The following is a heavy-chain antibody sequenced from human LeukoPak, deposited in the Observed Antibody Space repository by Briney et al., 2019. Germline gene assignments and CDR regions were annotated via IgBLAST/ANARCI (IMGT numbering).Heavy chain of an antibody. CDR2: VTPSHTTR. J-gene: IGHJ3*01. Sequence: ASVKVSCKASGYTFGQYSISWVRQAPGKGFEWMGWVTPSHTTRVYAQEFQGRVTMTADTNTNTVSMELRSLRFDDTAVYFCARDYILPLETDNGDGFAIWGQGTVVTVSS. V-gene: IGHV1-18*01. CDR1: GYTFGQYS. D-gene: IGHD5-24*01. CDR3: ARDYILPLETDNGDGFAI.